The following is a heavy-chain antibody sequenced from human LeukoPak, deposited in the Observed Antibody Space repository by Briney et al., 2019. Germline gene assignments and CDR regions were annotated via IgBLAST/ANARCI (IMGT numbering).Heavy chain of an antibody. CDR1: GGSISGGGYY. V-gene: IGHV4-31*03. Sequence: SETLSLTCTVSGGSISGGGYYWSWIRQHPGKGLEWIGYICYSGNTYYNPSLESRVTISVDTSKNQFSLKLSSVTAADSAFYYCARDIAGRGYFDYWGQGTLVTVSS. J-gene: IGHJ4*02. CDR2: ICYSGNT. CDR3: ARDIAGRGYFDY. D-gene: IGHD2-15*01.